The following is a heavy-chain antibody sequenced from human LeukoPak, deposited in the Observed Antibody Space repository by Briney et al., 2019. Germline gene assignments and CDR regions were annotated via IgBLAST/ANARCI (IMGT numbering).Heavy chain of an antibody. V-gene: IGHV4-30-2*01. CDR1: GGSISSGGYY. CDR2: IYHSGST. D-gene: IGHD6-13*01. CDR3: ARDIHPYSSSWYWFDP. J-gene: IGHJ5*02. Sequence: SQTLSLTCTVSGGSISSGGYYWSWIRQPPGKGLEWIGYIYHSGSTYYNPSLKSRVTISVDRSKNQFSLKLSSVTAADTAVYYCARDIHPYSSSWYWFDPWGQGTLVTVSS.